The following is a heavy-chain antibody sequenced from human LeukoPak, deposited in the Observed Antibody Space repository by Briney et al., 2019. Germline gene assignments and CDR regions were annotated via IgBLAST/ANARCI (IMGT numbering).Heavy chain of an antibody. J-gene: IGHJ4*02. CDR3: ARREGYNFDY. CDR1: GGSISSSNW. D-gene: IGHD5-24*01. CDR2: FHHSGST. V-gene: IGHV4-4*02. Sequence: PSEALSLTCAVSGGSISSSNWWSWVRQPPGEGLEWIGSFHHSGSTPYNPSLNSRVSISVDTSKNQLSLKLSSVTAADTAVYYCARREGYNFDYWGQGTLVTVSS.